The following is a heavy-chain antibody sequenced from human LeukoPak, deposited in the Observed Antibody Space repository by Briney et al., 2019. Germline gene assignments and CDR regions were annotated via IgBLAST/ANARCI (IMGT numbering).Heavy chain of an antibody. Sequence: ASVKVSCKASGGTFSSYAISWVRQAPGQGLEWMGWISAYNGNTNYAQKLQGRVTMTTDTSTSTAYMELRSLRSDDTAVYYCASHYDSSGYTFGYWGQGTLVTVSS. CDR1: GGTFSSYA. D-gene: IGHD3-22*01. V-gene: IGHV1-18*01. J-gene: IGHJ4*02. CDR2: ISAYNGNT. CDR3: ASHYDSSGYTFGY.